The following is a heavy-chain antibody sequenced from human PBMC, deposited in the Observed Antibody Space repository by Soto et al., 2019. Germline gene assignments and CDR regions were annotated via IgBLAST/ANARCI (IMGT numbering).Heavy chain of an antibody. D-gene: IGHD6-13*01. Sequence: SVKVSCKASGGTFSSYAISWVRQAPGQGLEWMGGIIPIFGTANYAQKFQGRVTITADESTSTAYRELSSLRSEDTAVYYCALNPYSSSWPRGYYFDYWGQGTLVTV. CDR2: IIPIFGTA. CDR3: ALNPYSSSWPRGYYFDY. V-gene: IGHV1-69*13. J-gene: IGHJ4*02. CDR1: GGTFSSYA.